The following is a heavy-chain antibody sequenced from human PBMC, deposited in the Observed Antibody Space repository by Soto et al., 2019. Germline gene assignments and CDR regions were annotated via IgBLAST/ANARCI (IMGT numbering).Heavy chain of an antibody. V-gene: IGHV1-18*01. D-gene: IGHD1-1*01. Sequence: QVQLVQSGAEVKKPGASVKVSCKASGYTFTSYGISWVRQASGQGLEWMGWISAYNGNTKYAQKLQGRVPMTTETSTSTAYMELRSLRSDDTAVYYCARDEAYKWNDGGWFDPWGQGTLVTVSS. J-gene: IGHJ5*02. CDR2: ISAYNGNT. CDR3: ARDEAYKWNDGGWFDP. CDR1: GYTFTSYG.